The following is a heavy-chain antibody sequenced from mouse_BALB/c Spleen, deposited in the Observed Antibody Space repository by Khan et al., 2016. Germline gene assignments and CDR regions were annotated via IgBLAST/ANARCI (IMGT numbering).Heavy chain of an antibody. D-gene: IGHD2-1*01. J-gene: IGHJ2*01. V-gene: IGHV1-80*01. CDR3: ATQRDGNYDYLDY. CDR1: GYAFSSYW. Sequence: VQLQESGAELVRPGSSVKISCKASGYAFSSYWMNWVKQRPGQGLEWIGQIYPGDGDTNYNGKFKGKATLTADKSSSTAYMQLSSLASEDSAVYICATQRDGNYDYLDYWGQDTTLTVSS. CDR2: IYPGDGDT.